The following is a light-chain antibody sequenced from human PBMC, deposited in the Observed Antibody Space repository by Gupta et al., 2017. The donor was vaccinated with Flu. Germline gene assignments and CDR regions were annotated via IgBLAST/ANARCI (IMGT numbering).Light chain of an antibody. Sequence: ATLSLSPGERATLSCRASQSVSSSLLTWYQQKPGQAPRLLIYGASSRATGIPARFSGSGSGTDFTLTISRLEPEDFAVYYCQQDGNSVCTFGQGTKLEIK. CDR1: QSVSSSL. J-gene: IGKJ2*02. V-gene: IGKV3-20*01. CDR3: QQDGNSVCT. CDR2: GAS.